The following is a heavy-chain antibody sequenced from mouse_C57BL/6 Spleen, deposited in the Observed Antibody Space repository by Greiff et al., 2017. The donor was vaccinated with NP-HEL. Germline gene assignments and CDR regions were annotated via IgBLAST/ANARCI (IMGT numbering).Heavy chain of an antibody. CDR1: GYAFSSSW. CDR2: IYPGDGDT. J-gene: IGHJ1*03. V-gene: IGHV1-82*01. CDR3: ARFPNSNYGYWYFDV. Sequence: QVQLQQSGPELVKPGASVKISCKASGYAFSSSWMNWVKQRPGKGLEWIGRIYPGDGDTNYNGKFKGKATLTADKSSSTAYMQLSSLTSEDSAVYFCARFPNSNYGYWYFDVWGTGTTVTVSS. D-gene: IGHD2-5*01.